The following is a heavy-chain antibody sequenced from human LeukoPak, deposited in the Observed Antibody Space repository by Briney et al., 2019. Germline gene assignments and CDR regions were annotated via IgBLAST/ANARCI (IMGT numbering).Heavy chain of an antibody. D-gene: IGHD6-19*01. J-gene: IGHJ4*02. Sequence: PGGSLRLSCAASGFTFSSYWMSWGRQAPGKGLEWVANIKQDGSEKYYVDSVKGRFTISRDNDKNSLYLQMNSLRAEDTAVYYCARTPVAGTGYFDYWGQGTLVTVSS. CDR3: ARTPVAGTGYFDY. CDR1: GFTFSSYW. CDR2: IKQDGSEK. V-gene: IGHV3-7*01.